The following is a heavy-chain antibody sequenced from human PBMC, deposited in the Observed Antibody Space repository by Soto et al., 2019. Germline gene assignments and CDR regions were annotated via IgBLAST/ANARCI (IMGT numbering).Heavy chain of an antibody. Sequence: NPSETLSLTCTVSGGSISSGDYYWSWIRQPPGKGLEWIGYIYYSGSTYYNPSLKSRVTISVDTSKNQFSLKLSSVTAADTAVYYCARVTVVRGVIITGNWFDPWGQGTLVTVSS. J-gene: IGHJ5*02. CDR2: IYYSGST. CDR3: ARVTVVRGVIITGNWFDP. V-gene: IGHV4-30-4*01. D-gene: IGHD3-10*01. CDR1: GGSISSGDYY.